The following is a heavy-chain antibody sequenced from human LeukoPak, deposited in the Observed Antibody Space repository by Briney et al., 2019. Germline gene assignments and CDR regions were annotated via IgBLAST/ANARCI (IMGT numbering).Heavy chain of an antibody. Sequence: KPGGSLRLSCAASGFTFSSYSMNWVRQAPGKGLEWVSSISSSSNYISYADSVKGRFTISRDNAKNSLYLQMNSLRAEDTAVYYCARGVSSSFFDYWGQGTLVTVSS. CDR3: ARGVSSSFFDY. V-gene: IGHV3-21*04. D-gene: IGHD6-6*01. CDR2: ISSSSNYI. J-gene: IGHJ4*02. CDR1: GFTFSSYS.